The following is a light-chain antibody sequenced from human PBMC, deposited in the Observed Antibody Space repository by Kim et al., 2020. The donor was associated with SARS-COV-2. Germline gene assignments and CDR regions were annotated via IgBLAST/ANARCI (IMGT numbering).Light chain of an antibody. CDR2: AAS. CDR3: QQGHSISLT. V-gene: IGKV1-39*01. CDR1: QSISSY. Sequence: ASVGDRVTITCRASQSISSYLNGYQQNPGKAPNLLIYAASSLQSGVPSRFSGSGAGTDFTLTITSLQPEDFATYYCQQGHSISLTFGQGTKVDIK. J-gene: IGKJ1*01.